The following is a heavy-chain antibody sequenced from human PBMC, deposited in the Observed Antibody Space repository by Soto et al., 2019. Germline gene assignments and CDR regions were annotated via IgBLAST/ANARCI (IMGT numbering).Heavy chain of an antibody. CDR3: ARHFSVDHFDY. V-gene: IGHV4-39*01. CDR2: IYYSGST. D-gene: IGHD3-9*01. CDR1: GDSITSNSYF. J-gene: IGHJ4*02. Sequence: ETLSLTCTVSGDSITSNSYFWAWIRQPPGKGLEWIGSIYYSGSTYHNPSLKSRVTISVDRSNNQFSLKLTSVTAADTAVYYCARHFSVDHFDYWGQGTLVTVSS.